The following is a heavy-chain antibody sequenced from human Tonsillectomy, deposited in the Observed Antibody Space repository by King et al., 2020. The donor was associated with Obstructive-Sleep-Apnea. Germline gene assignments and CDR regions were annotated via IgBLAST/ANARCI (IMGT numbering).Heavy chain of an antibody. V-gene: IGHV5-10-1*03. Sequence: VQLVESGAEVKKPGESLRISCKGSGYSFTSYWISWVRQMPGKGLEWMGRIDPSDSYTNYSPSFQGHVTISADKSISTSYLQWSSLKASDTAMYYCASSSSWYEGVDYWGQGTLVTVSS. CDR3: ASSSSWYEGVDY. J-gene: IGHJ4*02. CDR2: IDPSDSYT. D-gene: IGHD6-13*01. CDR1: GYSFTSYW.